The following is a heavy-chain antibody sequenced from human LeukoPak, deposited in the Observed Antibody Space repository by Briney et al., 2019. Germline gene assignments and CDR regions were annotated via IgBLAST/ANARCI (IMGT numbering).Heavy chain of an antibody. Sequence: GGSLRLSCAASGFTVNSNYMNWVRQAPGKGLEWVSSIASGSSYTYYADSVKGRFTISRDNAKNSLYLQMNSLRAEDTAVCYCLRDVIRRGQGTLVTVSS. D-gene: IGHD2-21*01. CDR1: GFTVNSNY. CDR2: IASGSSYT. J-gene: IGHJ4*02. V-gene: IGHV3-21*01. CDR3: LRDVIR.